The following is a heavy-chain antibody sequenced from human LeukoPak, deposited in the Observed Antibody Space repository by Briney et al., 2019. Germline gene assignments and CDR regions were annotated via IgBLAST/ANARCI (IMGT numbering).Heavy chain of an antibody. CDR3: ARNYVTTGGFEN. Sequence: GGSLRLSCAASGFTVSNTYMTWVRQPPGEGLECISVIFTAGASYYTDSVKGRFTISRDNSKNTLYLQMNSLRAEDTAVYFCARNYVTTGGFENRGQGTLVTVSS. CDR2: IFTAGAS. V-gene: IGHV3-66*01. D-gene: IGHD3-16*01. J-gene: IGHJ4*02. CDR1: GFTVSNTY.